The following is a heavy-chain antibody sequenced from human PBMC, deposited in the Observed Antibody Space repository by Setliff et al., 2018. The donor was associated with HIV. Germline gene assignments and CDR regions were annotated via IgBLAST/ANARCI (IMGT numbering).Heavy chain of an antibody. Sequence: SETLSLTCTVSGGSISSRSYYWSWLRQPAGKGLEWIGRIYSNGKTDYNPSLKSRVIISEDTSKNQFSLKVNSVTAADTAMYFCARESPDGLDYWGQGSLVTVSS. CDR2: IYSNGKT. D-gene: IGHD2-8*01. CDR1: GGSISSRSYY. J-gene: IGHJ4*02. CDR3: ARESPDGLDY. V-gene: IGHV4-61*02.